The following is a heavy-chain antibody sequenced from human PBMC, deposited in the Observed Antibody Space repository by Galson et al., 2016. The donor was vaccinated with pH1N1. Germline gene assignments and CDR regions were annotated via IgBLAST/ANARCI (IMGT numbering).Heavy chain of an antibody. CDR2: ILYDGTNE. Sequence: SLRLSCAASGFTFTSYAMHWVRQAPGKGLEWVADILYDGTNEYYADSVKGRFTISRDNTQSTLYLQMNSLRTEDTAVYYCARDREDSGHEGCPWAQVTLVLVSS. CDR1: GFTFTSYA. CDR3: ARDREDSGHEGCP. V-gene: IGHV3-30*04. D-gene: IGHD5-12*01. J-gene: IGHJ5*02.